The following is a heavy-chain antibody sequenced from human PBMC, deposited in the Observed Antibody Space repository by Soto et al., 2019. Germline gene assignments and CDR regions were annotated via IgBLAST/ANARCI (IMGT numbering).Heavy chain of an antibody. CDR1: GFSLSAYGVR. CDR3: AHTKDSSGFLTS. Sequence: SGPTLVNPTQTPTLTCSFSGFSLSAYGVRVIWFRQPPGETLEWLALIHWNDDKRYSPYLKSRLTITKDTSKNQVVLTLTNLDPLDTGTYFCAHTKDSSGFLTSWGQGILVTVSS. D-gene: IGHD3-22*01. V-gene: IGHV2-5*01. CDR2: IHWNDDK. J-gene: IGHJ5*02.